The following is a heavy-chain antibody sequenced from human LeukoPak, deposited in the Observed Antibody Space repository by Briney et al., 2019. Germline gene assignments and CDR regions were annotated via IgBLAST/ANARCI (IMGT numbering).Heavy chain of an antibody. Sequence: GGSLRLSCAASGFTFSSYGMHWVRQAPGKGLEWVAFIRYDGGNKYYADSVKGRFTISRDNSKNRLYLQMNSLRAEDTAVYYCACDFWSGCHDYWGQGTLVTVSS. CDR2: IRYDGGNK. CDR1: GFTFSSYG. J-gene: IGHJ4*02. D-gene: IGHD3-3*01. CDR3: ACDFWSGCHDY. V-gene: IGHV3-30*02.